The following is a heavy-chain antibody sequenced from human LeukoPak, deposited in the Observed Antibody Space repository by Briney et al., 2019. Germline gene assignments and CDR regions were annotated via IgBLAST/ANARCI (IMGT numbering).Heavy chain of an antibody. D-gene: IGHD5-12*01. J-gene: IGHJ4*02. V-gene: IGHV3-7*03. CDR1: GFTFSRHW. Sequence: GGSLRLSCAASGFTFSRHWMTWVRQAPGEGLEWVANIQEDGSYIYYVDSVRGRFTISRDNTKNSLFLQMNSLRADDTAVYFCARDSTWQLDYWGQGALVTVSS. CDR2: IQEDGSYI. CDR3: ARDSTWQLDY.